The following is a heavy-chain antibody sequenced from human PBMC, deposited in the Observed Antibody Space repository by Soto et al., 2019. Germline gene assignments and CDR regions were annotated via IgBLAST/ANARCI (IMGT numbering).Heavy chain of an antibody. D-gene: IGHD2-2*01. CDR2: IIPILGIA. V-gene: IGHV1-69*04. CDR3: ARDVRGIVVVPAATPSDAFDI. Sequence: GASVKVSCKASGGTFSSYTISCVRQAPGQGLEWMGRIIPILGIANYAQKFQGRVTITADKSTSTAYMELSSLRSEDTAVYYCARDVRGIVVVPAATPSDAFDIWGQGTMVTVS. CDR1: GGTFSSYT. J-gene: IGHJ3*02.